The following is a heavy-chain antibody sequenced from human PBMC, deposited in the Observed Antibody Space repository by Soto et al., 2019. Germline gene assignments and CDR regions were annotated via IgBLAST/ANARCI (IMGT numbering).Heavy chain of an antibody. J-gene: IGHJ4*02. CDR3: ARGKVNFDF. CDR2: IYQSGNT. Sequence: SETLSLTCTVSGGSISSGYHWGWIRQPPGKGLEGIGTIYQSGNTYQNPSLKSRVILSIDTSKNQFSLNLRNVTAADTAVYYCARGKVNFDFWGKGILVTVSS. CDR1: GGSISSGYH. V-gene: IGHV4-38-2*02.